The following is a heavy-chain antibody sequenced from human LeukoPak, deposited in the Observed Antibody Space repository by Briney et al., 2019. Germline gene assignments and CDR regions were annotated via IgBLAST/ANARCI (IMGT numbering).Heavy chain of an antibody. Sequence: PSETLSLTCTVSGGSISSYYWSWIRQPPGKGLEWIGYIYSSGSTSYNPSLKSRVTISRDTSKNQFSLKLSSVTAADSAVYYCASEGDYGGSWGQGTLVTVSS. CDR2: IYSSGST. J-gene: IGHJ4*02. V-gene: IGHV4-4*09. D-gene: IGHD4-23*01. CDR3: ASEGDYGGS. CDR1: GGSISSYY.